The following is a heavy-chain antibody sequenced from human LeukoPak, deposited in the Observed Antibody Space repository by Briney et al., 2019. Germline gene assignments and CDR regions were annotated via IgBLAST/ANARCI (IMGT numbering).Heavy chain of an antibody. V-gene: IGHV1-24*01. CDR2: FDPEDGET. Sequence: GGSLTLSCAASGFTFNNYAMSWVRQAPGKGLEWMGGFDPEDGETIYAQKFQGRVTMTEDTSTDTAYMELSSLRSEDTAVYYCATVHYCSSTSCYERPDYWGQGTLVTVSS. CDR3: ATVHYCSSTSCYERPDY. J-gene: IGHJ4*02. D-gene: IGHD2-2*01. CDR1: GFTFNNYA.